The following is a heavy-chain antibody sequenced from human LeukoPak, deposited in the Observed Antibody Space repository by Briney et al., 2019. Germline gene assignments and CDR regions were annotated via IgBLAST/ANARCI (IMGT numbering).Heavy chain of an antibody. Sequence: AASVKVSCKASGYTFTGYYIQWVRQAPGQGLEWMGWINPNSGGTNYAQKFQGRVTVTRDTSISTAYMELSRLRSDDTAVYYCARGRRYYDTSGYHAFDIWGQGTMVTVSS. CDR3: ARGRRYYDTSGYHAFDI. V-gene: IGHV1-2*02. J-gene: IGHJ3*02. CDR2: INPNSGGT. D-gene: IGHD3-22*01. CDR1: GYTFTGYY.